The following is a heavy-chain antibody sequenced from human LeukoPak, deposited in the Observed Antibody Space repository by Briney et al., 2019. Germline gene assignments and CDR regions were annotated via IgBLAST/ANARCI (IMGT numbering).Heavy chain of an antibody. CDR2: IYSGGST. CDR3: ARDLGNYYDTD. Sequence: GGSLRLSCAASGFTVSSNYMSWVRQAPGKGLEWVSVIYSGGSTYYADSVKGRFTISRDNSKNTLYLQMNSLRAEDTAVYYCARDLGNYYDTDWGQGTLVTVPS. V-gene: IGHV3-66*01. CDR1: GFTVSSNY. D-gene: IGHD3-22*01. J-gene: IGHJ4*02.